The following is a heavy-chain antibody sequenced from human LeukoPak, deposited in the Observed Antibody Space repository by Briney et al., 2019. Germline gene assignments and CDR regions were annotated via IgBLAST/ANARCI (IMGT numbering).Heavy chain of an antibody. CDR1: GFTFSSYA. J-gene: IGHJ6*03. CDR3: AQGGGMGDLVADYYYYYYMDV. CDR2: ISGSGGST. D-gene: IGHD2-21*02. V-gene: IGHV3-23*01. Sequence: QPGGSLRLSCAASGFTFSSYAMSWVRQAPGKGLEWVSAISGSGGSTYYADSVKGRFTISRDNSKNTLYLQMNSLRAEATAVYHCAQGGGMGDLVADYYYYYYMDVWGKGTTVTVSS.